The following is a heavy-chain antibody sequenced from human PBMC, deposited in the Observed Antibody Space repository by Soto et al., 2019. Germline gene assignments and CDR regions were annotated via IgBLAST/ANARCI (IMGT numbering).Heavy chain of an antibody. CDR1: EEYIITNGYY. J-gene: IGHJ4*02. CDR3: ARSNYTYGLLIDY. Sequence: FELQSLTYTVSEEYIITNGYYWSWKRTPPGKGLQWIGNVYSTGSTFSHPSLTSRVFISVDTSKNKFSLRLTSVTAADTAFYYCARSNYTYGLLIDYLGPGIMVTGSS. D-gene: IGHD2-8*01. V-gene: IGHV4-39*01. CDR2: VYSTGST.